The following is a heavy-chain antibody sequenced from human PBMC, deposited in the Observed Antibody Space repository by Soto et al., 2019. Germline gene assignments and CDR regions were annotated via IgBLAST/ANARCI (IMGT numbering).Heavy chain of an antibody. CDR3: DRGQVVAAQH. J-gene: IGHJ4*02. Sequence: QLQLQESGSGLVKPSQTLSLTCAVSGGSISSGGYSWSWIRQPPGKGREWIGYIYHSGRTYYNRSIKSRVTISVDRSKNQFSMKLGSVTDADTAVYYCDRGQVVAAQHWGQGTLVTVSS. CDR1: GGSISSGGYS. CDR2: IYHSGRT. V-gene: IGHV4-30-2*01. D-gene: IGHD2-15*01.